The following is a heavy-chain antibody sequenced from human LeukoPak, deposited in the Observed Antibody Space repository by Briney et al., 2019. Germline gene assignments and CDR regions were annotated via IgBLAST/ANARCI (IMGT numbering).Heavy chain of an antibody. J-gene: IGHJ3*02. CDR1: GGSISSYY. V-gene: IGHV4-59*12. CDR3: ARGLLMAFDI. CDR2: IYYSGST. D-gene: IGHD3-10*01. Sequence: PSESLSLTCTVSGGSISSYYWSWIRQPPGKGLEWIGYIYYSGSTNYSPSLKSRVTISVDKSKNQFSLMLSSVTAADTAVYYCARGLLMAFDIWGHGTMVSVSS.